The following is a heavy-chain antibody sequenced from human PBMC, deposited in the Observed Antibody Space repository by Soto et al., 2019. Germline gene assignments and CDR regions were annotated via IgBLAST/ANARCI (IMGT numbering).Heavy chain of an antibody. Sequence: EVQLEESGGALVNPGGSLTLSCAASGFSFRNAWMNWVRQAPGKGLEWVGRIKSNIDGGTTDYAAPVKGRFTISRDDSKNTLYLQMNSLRTEDPAVYFCTTWGSFLTGYCSWGQGTLVTVSS. J-gene: IGHJ4*02. CDR2: IKSNIDGGTT. V-gene: IGHV3-15*02. CDR3: TTWGSFLTGYCS. D-gene: IGHD3-9*01. CDR1: GFSFRNAW.